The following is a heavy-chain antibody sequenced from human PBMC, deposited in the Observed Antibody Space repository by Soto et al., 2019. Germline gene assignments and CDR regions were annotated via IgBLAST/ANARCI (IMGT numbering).Heavy chain of an antibody. CDR1: GFTFSSYA. V-gene: IGHV3-23*01. CDR3: AKVVTIFGVVRGFDY. D-gene: IGHD3-3*01. Sequence: GSLRLSCAASGFTFSSYAMSWVRRAPWKGLEWVSAISGSGGSTYYADSVKGRFTISRDNSKNTLYLQMNSLRAEGTAVYYCAKVVTIFGVVRGFDYWGQGTLVTVSS. CDR2: ISGSGGST. J-gene: IGHJ4*02.